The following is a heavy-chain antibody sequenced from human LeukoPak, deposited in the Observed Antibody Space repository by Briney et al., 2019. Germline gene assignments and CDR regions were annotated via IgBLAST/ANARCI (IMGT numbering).Heavy chain of an antibody. CDR3: ARSGAAWKPPTYFQD. Sequence: HPSETLSLTCTVSGGSISSYYWSWIRQHPGEGLEWIGYIYYTGTTYYNPSLKSRLTISVDTSKNQFSLKLSPVTAADTAVYYCARSGAAWKPPTYFQDWGQGTLVTVSS. CDR2: IYYTGTT. D-gene: IGHD1-1*01. CDR1: GGSISSYY. V-gene: IGHV4-59*06. J-gene: IGHJ1*01.